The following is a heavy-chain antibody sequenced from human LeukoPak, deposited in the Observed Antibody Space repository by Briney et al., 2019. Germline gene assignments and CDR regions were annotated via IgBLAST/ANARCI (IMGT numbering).Heavy chain of an antibody. V-gene: IGHV6-1*01. Sequence: LQTLSLTCAISGDSVSSNSAAWNWIRQYPSRGLEWLGRTYYRSTWYNDYAVSVKSRITITPDTSKKQFSLQLNSVTPEDTAVYYCAREDIEGKFDYWGQGTLVTVSS. J-gene: IGHJ4*02. CDR1: GDSVSSNSAA. CDR2: TYYRSTWYN. CDR3: AREDIEGKFDY. D-gene: IGHD5-12*01.